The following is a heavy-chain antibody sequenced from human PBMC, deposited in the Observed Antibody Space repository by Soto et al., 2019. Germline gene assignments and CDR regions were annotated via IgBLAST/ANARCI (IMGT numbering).Heavy chain of an antibody. CDR3: ARNDYDILTGYFFSEPEFYYYYGMDV. Sequence: GGSLRLSCAASGFTFSSYAMHWVRQAPGKGLEWVAVISYDGSNKYYADSVKGRFTISRDNSKNTLYLQMNSLRAEDTAVYYCARNDYDILTGYFFSEPEFYYYYGMDVWGQGTTVTVSS. D-gene: IGHD3-9*01. CDR1: GFTFSSYA. J-gene: IGHJ6*02. CDR2: ISYDGSNK. V-gene: IGHV3-30-3*01.